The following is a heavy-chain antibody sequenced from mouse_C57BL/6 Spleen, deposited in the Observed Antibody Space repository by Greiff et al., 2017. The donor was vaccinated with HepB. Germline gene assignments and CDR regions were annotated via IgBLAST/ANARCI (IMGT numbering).Heavy chain of an antibody. CDR2: INYDGSST. CDR3: ARVLRGYYAMDY. Sequence: EVQLVESEGGLVQPGSSMKLSCTASGFTFSDYYMAWVRQVPEKGLEWVANINYDGSSTYYLDSLKSRFIISRDNAKNILYLQMSSLKSEDTATYYCARVLRGYYAMDYWGQGTSVTVSS. V-gene: IGHV5-16*01. D-gene: IGHD2-12*01. CDR1: GFTFSDYY. J-gene: IGHJ4*01.